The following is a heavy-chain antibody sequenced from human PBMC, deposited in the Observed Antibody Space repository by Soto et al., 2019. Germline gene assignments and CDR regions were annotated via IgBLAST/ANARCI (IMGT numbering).Heavy chain of an antibody. Sequence: QVQLVQSGAEVKKPGASVTVSCKESGYAFTSNYLHWVRQATGQGLQWVGMINPGGGSTSYAQKFQGRVTLTRDTSTSTVYMELSSLRSDDTAVYYCARDSSGSDYWGQGTLVTVSS. CDR2: INPGGGST. J-gene: IGHJ4*02. CDR1: GYAFTSNY. V-gene: IGHV1-46*01. D-gene: IGHD3-22*01. CDR3: ARDSSGSDY.